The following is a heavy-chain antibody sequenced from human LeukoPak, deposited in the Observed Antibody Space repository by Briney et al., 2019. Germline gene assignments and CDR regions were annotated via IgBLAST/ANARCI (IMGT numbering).Heavy chain of an antibody. CDR3: AKLWTGTTIPHFLDY. CDR2: ISNGGGSK. D-gene: IGHD1-7*01. Sequence: PGGSLRLSCAASGFTFSSYAMSWVRQAPGKGLEWVSTISNGGGSKYYADSVRGRFTISRDNSKNTLFLQMNSLRVEDTAVYYCAKLWTGTTIPHFLDYWGQGTLVTVS. V-gene: IGHV3-23*01. CDR1: GFTFSSYA. J-gene: IGHJ4*02.